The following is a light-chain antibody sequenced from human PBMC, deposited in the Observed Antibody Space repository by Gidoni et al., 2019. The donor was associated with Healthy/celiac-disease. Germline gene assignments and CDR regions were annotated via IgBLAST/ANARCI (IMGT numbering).Light chain of an antibody. V-gene: IGLV4-69*01. CDR2: LNSDGSH. CDR1: RGHSSYA. J-gene: IGLJ3*02. Sequence: QLVLTQSPSASASLGASVKLTCTLSRGHSSYAIAWHQQQPEKGPRYLMKLNSDGSHSKGDGIPDRFSGSSSGAERYLTISSLQSEDEADYYCQTWGTGANWVFGGGTKLTVL. CDR3: QTWGTGANWV.